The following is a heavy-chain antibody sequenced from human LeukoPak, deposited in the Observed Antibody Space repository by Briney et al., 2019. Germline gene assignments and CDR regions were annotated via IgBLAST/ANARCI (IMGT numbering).Heavy chain of an antibody. J-gene: IGHJ4*02. CDR2: IYYSGIT. V-gene: IGHV4-59*12. CDR3: ARGSPLWFGELLAFDY. CDR1: GGSISSYY. Sequence: SETLSLTCTVSGGSISSYYWSWIRQPPGKGLEWIGYIYYSGITNYNPSLKSRVTISVDTSKNQFSLKLSSVTAADTAVYYCARGSPLWFGELLAFDYWGQGTLVTVSS. D-gene: IGHD3-10*01.